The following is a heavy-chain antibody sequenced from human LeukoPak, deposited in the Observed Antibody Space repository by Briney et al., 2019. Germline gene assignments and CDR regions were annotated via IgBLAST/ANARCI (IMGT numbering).Heavy chain of an antibody. CDR1: GFTFSNYA. CDR2: ISGSSGST. CDR3: AKDKGWLLPKEFDY. J-gene: IGHJ4*02. Sequence: PGGSLRLSCAASGFTFSNYAMSWVRQAPGKGLEWVSAISGSSGSTYYADSVKGRFTISRDNSKNTLYLQMNSLRAEDTAVYYCAKDKGWLLPKEFDYWGQGTLVTVSS. D-gene: IGHD3-22*01. V-gene: IGHV3-23*01.